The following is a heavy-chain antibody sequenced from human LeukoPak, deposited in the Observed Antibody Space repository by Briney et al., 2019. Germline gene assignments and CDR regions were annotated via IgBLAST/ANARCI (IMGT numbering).Heavy chain of an antibody. Sequence: VKVSCKASGGTFSSYAISWVRQAPGQGLEWMGGIIPIFGTANYAQKFQGRVTITADESTSTAYMELSSLRSEDTAVYYCARDYCDSSGLLVWGQGTLVTVSS. J-gene: IGHJ4*02. V-gene: IGHV1-69*13. D-gene: IGHD3-22*01. CDR2: IIPIFGTA. CDR3: ARDYCDSSGLLV. CDR1: GGTFSSYA.